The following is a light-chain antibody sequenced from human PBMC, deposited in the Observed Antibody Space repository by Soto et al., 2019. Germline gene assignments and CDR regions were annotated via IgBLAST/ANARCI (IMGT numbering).Light chain of an antibody. V-gene: IGLV2-14*01. J-gene: IGLJ1*01. CDR1: SSDVGAYNY. CDR2: EVR. CDR3: NSYTSTSTYV. Sequence: QSVLTQPASVSGSPGQSITISCTGTSSDVGAYNYASWYQHHPGKAPRLIIYEVRNRPSGVSNRFSGSKSGHTASLTISGLQAEDEADYYCNSYTSTSTYVFGTGTKVTVL.